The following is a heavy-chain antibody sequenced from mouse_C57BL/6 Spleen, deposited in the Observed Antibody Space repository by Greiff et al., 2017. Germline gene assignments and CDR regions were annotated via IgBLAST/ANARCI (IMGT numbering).Heavy chain of an antibody. D-gene: IGHD2-5*01. CDR1: GFTFSDYY. CDR2: ISNGGGST. Sequence: EVQRVESGGGLVQPGGSLKLSCAASGFTFSDYYMYWVRQTPEKRLEWVAYISNGGGSTYYPDTVKGRFTISRDNAKNTLYLQMSRLKSEDTAMYYCARPSYYSNSWFAYWGQGTLVTVSA. CDR3: ARPSYYSNSWFAY. J-gene: IGHJ3*01. V-gene: IGHV5-12*01.